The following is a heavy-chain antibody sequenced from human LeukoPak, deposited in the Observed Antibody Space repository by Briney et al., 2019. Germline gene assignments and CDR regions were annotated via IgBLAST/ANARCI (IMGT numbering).Heavy chain of an antibody. D-gene: IGHD3-10*01. V-gene: IGHV5-51*01. Sequence: GESLKISCKGSGYSFTSYWIAWVRQMPGRGLEWMGIVFPGDSDTRYSPSFQGQVTISADKSISTAYLQWSSLKASDTAMYYCARLFGGSRGYFDYWGQGTLVTVSS. CDR1: GYSFTSYW. J-gene: IGHJ4*02. CDR3: ARLFGGSRGYFDY. CDR2: VFPGDSDT.